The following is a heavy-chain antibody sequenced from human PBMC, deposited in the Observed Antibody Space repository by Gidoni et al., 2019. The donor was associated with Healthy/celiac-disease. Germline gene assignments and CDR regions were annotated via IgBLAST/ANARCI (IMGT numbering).Heavy chain of an antibody. CDR3: AKNPAPAAGWYFDL. J-gene: IGHJ2*01. CDR1: GYTFTTYT. CDR2: INAGNGNT. Sequence: QVQLVQSGAEVKKPGASVKVSCQASGYTFTTYTMHWVRQAPGQRLEWMGWINAGNGNTKYSQKFQGRVTITRDTSASTVYMELSSLGSEDTAVYYCAKNPAPAAGWYFDLWGRGTLVTVSS. V-gene: IGHV1-3*01. D-gene: IGHD6-13*01.